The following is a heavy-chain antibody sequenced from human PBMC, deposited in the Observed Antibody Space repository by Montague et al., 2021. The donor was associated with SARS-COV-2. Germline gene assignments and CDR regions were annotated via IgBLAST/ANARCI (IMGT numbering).Heavy chain of an antibody. D-gene: IGHD3-10*01. Sequence: QSGAEVKKPGESLKISCKGSGYSFTSYWIGRVRQMPGKGLEWMGIIYPDDSDTRYSPSFQGQVTISADKSISTAYLQWSSLKASDTAMYYCARLSYYGSGSYPFDXWGQGTLVTVSS. J-gene: IGHJ4*02. V-gene: IGHV5-51*01. CDR2: IYPDDSDT. CDR1: GYSFTSYW. CDR3: ARLSYYGSGSYPFDX.